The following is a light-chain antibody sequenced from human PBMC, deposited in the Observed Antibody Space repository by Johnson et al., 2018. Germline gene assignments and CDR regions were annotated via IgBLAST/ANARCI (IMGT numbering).Light chain of an antibody. CDR3: GTWDSSLMAGNV. J-gene: IGLJ1*01. CDR2: ENN. CDR1: SSNIGNNY. Sequence: SVLTQPPSVSAAPGQKVTISCSGSSSNIGNNYVSWYQQLPGTAPKLLIYENNKRPSGIPDRFSGSKSGTPPTLGITGLQPADEAEYYCGTWDSSLMAGNVFGTGTKVTVL. V-gene: IGLV1-51*02.